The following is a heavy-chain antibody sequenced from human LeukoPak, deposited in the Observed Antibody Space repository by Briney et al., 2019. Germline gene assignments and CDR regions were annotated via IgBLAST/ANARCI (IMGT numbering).Heavy chain of an antibody. J-gene: IGHJ4*02. CDR2: IKSKIDGGTT. D-gene: IGHD5-18*01. CDR1: GFTFTNAR. CDR3: TIGYRHSDFDY. V-gene: IGHV3-15*01. Sequence: GGSLRLSCAASGFTFTNARMGWVRQAPGKGLEWVGLIKSKIDGGTTDFAAPVKGRFTISRDDSKHTLYLQMNSLKSEDTAVYYCTIGYRHSDFDYWGQGTLVTVSS.